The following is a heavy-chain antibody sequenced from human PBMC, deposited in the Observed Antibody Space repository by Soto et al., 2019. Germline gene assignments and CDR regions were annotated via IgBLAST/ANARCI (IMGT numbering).Heavy chain of an antibody. CDR3: ARGRRDIVVVPAATRRFYYYYMEV. Sequence: ASVKVSCKASGYTFTSYDINWVRQATGQGLEWMGWMNPNSGNTGYAQKFQGRVTMTRNTSTSTAYMELSSLRSEDTAVYYCARGRRDIVVVPAATRRFYYYYMEVWGKGTTVTVSS. CDR1: GYTFTSYD. D-gene: IGHD2-2*01. J-gene: IGHJ6*03. V-gene: IGHV1-8*01. CDR2: MNPNSGNT.